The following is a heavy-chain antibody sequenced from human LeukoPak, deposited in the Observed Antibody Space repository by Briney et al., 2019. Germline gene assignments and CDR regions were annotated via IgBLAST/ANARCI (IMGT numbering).Heavy chain of an antibody. CDR1: GFTFSNYG. CDR3: VRDQELGAKWNGDY. J-gene: IGHJ4*02. CDR2: IWYDGGNK. Sequence: GKSLRLSCAASGFTFSNYGMHWVRQAPGKGLEWVAVIWYDGGNKYYGDSVKGRFTISRDNAKNTLYLQMNSLRAEDTAVYYCVRDQELGAKWNGDYWGQGTLVTVSS. V-gene: IGHV3-33*01. D-gene: IGHD1-7*01.